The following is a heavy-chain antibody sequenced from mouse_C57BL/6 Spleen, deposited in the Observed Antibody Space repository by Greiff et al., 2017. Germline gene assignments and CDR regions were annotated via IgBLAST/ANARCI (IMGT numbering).Heavy chain of an antibody. D-gene: IGHD2-5*01. Sequence: VQLQQSGAELVRPGASVKLSCTASGFNIKDDYMHWVKQRPEQGLEWIGWIDPENGDTEYASKFQGKATITADTSSNTAYLQLSSLTSEDTAVYYCTTVYYSNWGFAYWGQGTLVTVSA. CDR3: TTVYYSNWGFAY. CDR1: GFNIKDDY. J-gene: IGHJ3*01. V-gene: IGHV14-4*01. CDR2: IDPENGDT.